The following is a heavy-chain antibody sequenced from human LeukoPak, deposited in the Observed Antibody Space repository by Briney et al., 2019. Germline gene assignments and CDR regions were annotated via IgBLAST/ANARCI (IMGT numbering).Heavy chain of an antibody. CDR2: ISGSGGST. J-gene: IGHJ4*02. CDR3: AKGVYYIVVVPAALDY. D-gene: IGHD2-2*01. V-gene: IGHV3-23*01. CDR1: GFTFSSYA. Sequence: GGSLRLSCAASGFTFSSYAMSWVRQAPGKGLEWVSAISGSGGSTYYADSVKGRFTISRDNPKNTLYLQMNSLRAEDTAVYYCAKGVYYIVVVPAALDYWGQGTLVTVSS.